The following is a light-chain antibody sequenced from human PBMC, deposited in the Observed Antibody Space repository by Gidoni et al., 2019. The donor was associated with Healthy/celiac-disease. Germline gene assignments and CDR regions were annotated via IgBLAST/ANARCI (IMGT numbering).Light chain of an antibody. Sequence: HSALTQPPSASGSPGQSVTISCTGTSSDVGGYNYASEYQQHPGKAPKLMIYEVSKRPSGVPDRFSGSKSGNTASLTVSELQAEDEADYYCSSYAGSPVVFGGGTKLTVL. CDR1: SSDVGGYNY. CDR2: EVS. J-gene: IGLJ2*01. V-gene: IGLV2-8*01. CDR3: SSYAGSPVV.